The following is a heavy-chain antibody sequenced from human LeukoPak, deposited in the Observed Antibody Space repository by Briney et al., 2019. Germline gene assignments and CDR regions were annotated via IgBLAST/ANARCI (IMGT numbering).Heavy chain of an antibody. D-gene: IGHD6-13*01. J-gene: IGHJ6*02. CDR2: IYYSGST. Sequence: SETLSLTCTVSGGSISSYYWSWIRQPPGKGLEWIGYIYYSGSTNYNPSLKSRVTISVDTSKNQFSLKLSSVTAADTAVYYCARVGAKGYGSSWWGDYYYGMDVWGQGTTVTVSS. V-gene: IGHV4-59*01. CDR3: ARVGAKGYGSSWWGDYYYGMDV. CDR1: GGSISSYY.